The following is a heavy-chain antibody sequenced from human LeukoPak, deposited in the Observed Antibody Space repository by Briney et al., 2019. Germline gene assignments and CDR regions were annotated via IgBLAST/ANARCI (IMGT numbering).Heavy chain of an antibody. CDR3: ARGTYYYDRSGYYYTRYYYYYMDV. J-gene: IGHJ6*03. CDR1: GGSFSAYY. CDR2: IDHGGST. V-gene: IGHV4-34*01. Sequence: PSETLSLTCAVYGGSFSAYYWHWIRQAPGKGLEWIGKIDHGGSTTYNPSLKSRVTISVDTTKNKFSLKLSSVTAADTAVYYCARGTYYYDRSGYYYTRYYYYYMDVWGKGTTVTLSS. D-gene: IGHD3-22*01.